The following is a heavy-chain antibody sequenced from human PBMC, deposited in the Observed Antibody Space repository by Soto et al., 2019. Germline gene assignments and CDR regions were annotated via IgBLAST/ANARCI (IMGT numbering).Heavy chain of an antibody. V-gene: IGHV6-1*01. CDR1: GDSVSGNSAA. CDR3: AREFPYYVSRHSYLDY. Sequence: SQPLSLTCAISGDSVSGNSAAWNWIRQSPSRGLEWLGRTYYRSRWYNDYAVSVKSRITVTPDTSKNQFSLHLNSVTPEDTAVYCSAREFPYYVSRHSYLDYPGHGALVTVSS. CDR2: TYYRSRWYN. J-gene: IGHJ4*01. D-gene: IGHD3-16*01.